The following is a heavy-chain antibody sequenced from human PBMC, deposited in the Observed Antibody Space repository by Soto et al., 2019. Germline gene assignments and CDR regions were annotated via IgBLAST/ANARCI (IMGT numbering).Heavy chain of an antibody. V-gene: IGHV1-69*01. D-gene: IGHD5-12*01. CDR3: ARDPRKLLRTGGVEVGFDP. J-gene: IGHJ5*02. CDR2: IIPIFGTA. Sequence: QVQLVQSGAEVKKPGSSVKVSCKASGGTFSSYAISWVRQAPGQGLEWMGGIIPIFGTANYAQKFQGRVTMTAYESTGTPYMELSSLRSEDTAVYYCARDPRKLLRTGGVEVGFDPWGQGTLVTVSS. CDR1: GGTFSSYA.